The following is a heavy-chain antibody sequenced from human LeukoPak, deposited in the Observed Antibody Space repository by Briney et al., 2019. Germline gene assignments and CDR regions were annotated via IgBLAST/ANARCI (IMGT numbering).Heavy chain of an antibody. CDR3: ARSIAARPNWFDP. J-gene: IGHJ5*02. Sequence: PGGSLRLSCAASGFTFSSYAMNWVRQSPGKGLEWISHISPSGDSPYYADSVKGRFTISRDNSKNTLYLQMNSLRAEDTAVYYCARSIAARPNWFDPWGQGTLVTVSS. D-gene: IGHD6-6*01. CDR2: ISPSGDSP. CDR1: GFTFSSYA. V-gene: IGHV3-23*01.